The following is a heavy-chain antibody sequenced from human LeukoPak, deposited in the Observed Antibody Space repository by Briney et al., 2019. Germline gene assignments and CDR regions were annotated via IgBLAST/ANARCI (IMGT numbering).Heavy chain of an antibody. CDR2: ISSSSSTI. J-gene: IGHJ6*03. V-gene: IGHV3-48*01. Sequence: GGSLRLSCAASGFTFSSYSTNWVRQAPGKGLEWVSYISSSSSTIYYADSVKGRFTISRDNAKNSLYLQMNSLRAEDTAVYYCTTDPTVTLYYYYYYMDVWGKGTTVTVSS. CDR1: GFTFSSYS. D-gene: IGHD4-11*01. CDR3: TTDPTVTLYYYYYYMDV.